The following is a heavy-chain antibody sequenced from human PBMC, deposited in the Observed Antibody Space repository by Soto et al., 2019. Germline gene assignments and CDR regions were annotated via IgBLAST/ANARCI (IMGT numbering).Heavy chain of an antibody. CDR3: ARYPTYYDFWSGPDY. J-gene: IGHJ4*02. D-gene: IGHD3-3*01. CDR2: IYYSGST. Sequence: PSETLSLTCTVSGGSISSSSYYWGWIRQPPGKGLEWIGSIYYSGSTYYNPSLKSRVTISVDTSKNQFSLKLSSVTAADTAVYYCARYPTYYDFWSGPDYWGQGTLVTVSS. V-gene: IGHV4-39*01. CDR1: GGSISSSSYY.